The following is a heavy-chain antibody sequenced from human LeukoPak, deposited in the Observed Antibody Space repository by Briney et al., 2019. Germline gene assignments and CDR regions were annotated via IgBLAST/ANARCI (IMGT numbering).Heavy chain of an antibody. CDR3: AGRYDILSTYYYYGMDV. D-gene: IGHD3-9*01. J-gene: IGHJ6*02. Sequence: PGGSLRLSCAASGFTFNIYAMSWVRQAPGKGLEWVSSISSSSSYIYYADSVKGRFTVSRDNAKNSLYLQMNSLRAEDTAVYYCAGRYDILSTYYYYGMDVWGQGTTVTVSS. CDR2: ISSSSSYI. V-gene: IGHV3-21*01. CDR1: GFTFNIYA.